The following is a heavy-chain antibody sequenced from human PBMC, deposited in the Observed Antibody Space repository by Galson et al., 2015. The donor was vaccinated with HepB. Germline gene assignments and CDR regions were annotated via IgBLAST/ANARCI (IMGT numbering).Heavy chain of an antibody. CDR3: ARQVDFNYGGDY. Sequence: QSGAEVKKPGESQRISCKGSGYSFSTYWITWVRQMPGKGLEWVGRIDPRYSYADYSPSFQGHVTISADKSISTAYLQWRSLKASDTARYYCARQVDFNYGGDYWGQGTLVTVSS. CDR1: GYSFSTYW. D-gene: IGHD3-10*01. V-gene: IGHV5-10-1*01. J-gene: IGHJ4*02. CDR2: IDPRYSYA.